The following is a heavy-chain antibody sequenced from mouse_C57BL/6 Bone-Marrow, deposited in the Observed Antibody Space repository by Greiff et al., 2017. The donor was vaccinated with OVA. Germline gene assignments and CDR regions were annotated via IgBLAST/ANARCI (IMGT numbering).Heavy chain of an antibody. D-gene: IGHD1-1*01. J-gene: IGHJ2*01. CDR3: TQKLRYYFDY. CDR2: IRLKSDNYAT. CDR1: GFTFSNYW. Sequence: EVHLVESGGGLVQPGGSMKLSCVASGFTFSNYWMNWVRQSPEKGLEWVAQIRLKSDNYATHYAESVKGRFPISRDDSKSSVYLQMNNLRAEDTGIYYCTQKLRYYFDYWGQGTTLTVSS. V-gene: IGHV6-3*01.